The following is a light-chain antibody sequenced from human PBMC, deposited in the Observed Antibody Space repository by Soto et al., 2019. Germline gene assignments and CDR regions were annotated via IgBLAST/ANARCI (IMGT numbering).Light chain of an antibody. Sequence: DIQITQSPSSLPASVVDRVTITCRASQSISRYLNWYQQKPGKAPKLLIYAASNLQSGVPSTFSGSGSGTDFTPTISSLQPEDSSTYYCQQSYTTPWTFGQGTKVDIK. CDR3: QQSYTTPWT. CDR2: AAS. V-gene: IGKV1-39*01. CDR1: QSISRY. J-gene: IGKJ1*01.